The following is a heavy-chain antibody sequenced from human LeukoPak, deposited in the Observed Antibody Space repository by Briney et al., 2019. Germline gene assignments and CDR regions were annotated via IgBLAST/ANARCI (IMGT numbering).Heavy chain of an antibody. Sequence: SVKVSCKASGGTFSRYAISWVRQAPGQGLEWMGGIIPIFGTANYAQKFQGRVTITAAESTSTAHMEVTSLSSEATAVYYCARAYSGYDFFDYWGQGIRVTVSS. V-gene: IGHV1-69*13. CDR1: GGTFSRYA. CDR3: ARAYSGYDFFDY. D-gene: IGHD5-12*01. J-gene: IGHJ4*02. CDR2: IIPIFGTA.